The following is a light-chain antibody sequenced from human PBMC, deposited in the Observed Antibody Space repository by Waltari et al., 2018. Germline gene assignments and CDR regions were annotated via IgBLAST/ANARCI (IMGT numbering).Light chain of an antibody. CDR1: QSLTKRY. Sequence: VLTQSPGTLSLSPGESATLSCRASQSLTKRYLAWYQQKPGQAPRLVIYGASSRAAGIPDRFSGSWSGTDFTLTISRLEPEDFAVYYCQQYGSSIMYTFGQGTKVEIK. CDR2: GAS. CDR3: QQYGSSIMYT. J-gene: IGKJ2*01. V-gene: IGKV3-20*01.